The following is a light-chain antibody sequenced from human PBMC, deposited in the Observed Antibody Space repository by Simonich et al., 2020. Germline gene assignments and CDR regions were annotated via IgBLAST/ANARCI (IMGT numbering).Light chain of an antibody. CDR1: VLAKKY. J-gene: IGLJ3*02. CDR2: KDS. V-gene: IGLV3-27*01. CDR3: YSAADNNLRV. Sequence: SYELTQPSSVSVSPGHTARITCSGDVLAKKYARWFQQKPGQAPVLVIYKDSERPSGIPERFSGSSSGTTVTLTISGAQVEDEADYYCYSAADNNLRVFGGGTKLTVL.